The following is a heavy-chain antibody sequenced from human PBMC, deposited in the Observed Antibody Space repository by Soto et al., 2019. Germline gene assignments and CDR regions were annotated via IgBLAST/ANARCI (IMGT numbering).Heavy chain of an antibody. CDR3: ASRYISQGDNQY. CDR2: IGGRGDNT. J-gene: IGHJ4*02. V-gene: IGHV3-23*01. CDR1: GFTFSCYA. D-gene: IGHD2-2*02. Sequence: PGGSLRLSCTASGFTFSCYAMSWVRQPPGKGLEWVSGIGGRGDNTINADSVKGRFTNSRDNSKNTLYLQMSSLKVGDTALYYCASRYISQGDNQYWGRGTLVTVSS.